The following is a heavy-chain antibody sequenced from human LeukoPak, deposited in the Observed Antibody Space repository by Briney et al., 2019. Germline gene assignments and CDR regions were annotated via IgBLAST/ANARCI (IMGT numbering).Heavy chain of an antibody. V-gene: IGHV3-48*04. D-gene: IGHD2-21*02. CDR1: GFTFSSYS. CDR3: ARGPTVVVTAFWFDP. J-gene: IGHJ5*02. Sequence: GGSLRLSCAASGFTFSSYSMNWVRQAPGRGLEWVSYISSSSSTIYYADSVKGRFTISRDNAKNSPYLQMNSLRAEDTAVYYCARGPTVVVTAFWFDPWGQGTLVTVSS. CDR2: ISSSSSTI.